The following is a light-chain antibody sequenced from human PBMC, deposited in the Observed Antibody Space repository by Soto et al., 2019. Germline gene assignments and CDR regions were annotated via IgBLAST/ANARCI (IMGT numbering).Light chain of an antibody. V-gene: IGKV2-28*01. CDR1: KILLHTNVNNY. J-gene: IGKJ5*01. CDR3: MQSVQTPIT. Sequence: VMTESPLSMAGRSGGAASISFRNIKILLHTNVNNYLDWYLQKAGQSPQLLIYLGSNRASGVPDRFSGSGSGTEFALTISRVEAEDVGVYYCMQSVQTPITVGQGTRLEIK. CDR2: LGS.